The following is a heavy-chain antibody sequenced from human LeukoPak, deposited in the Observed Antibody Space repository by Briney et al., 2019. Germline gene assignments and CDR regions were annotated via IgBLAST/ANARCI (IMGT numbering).Heavy chain of an antibody. CDR3: ARDPGDIVVVPAAIRNSDDAFDI. D-gene: IGHD2-2*01. Sequence: SETLSLTCTVSGGSISSSSYYWGWIRQPPGKGLEWIGSIYYSGSTYYNPSLKSRVTISVDTSKNQFSLKLSSVTAADTAVYYCARDPGDIVVVPAAIRNSDDAFDIWGQGTMVTVSS. V-gene: IGHV4-39*07. CDR2: IYYSGST. J-gene: IGHJ3*02. CDR1: GGSISSSSYY.